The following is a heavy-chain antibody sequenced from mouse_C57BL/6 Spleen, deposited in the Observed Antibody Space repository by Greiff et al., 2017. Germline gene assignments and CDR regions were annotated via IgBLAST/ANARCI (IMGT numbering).Heavy chain of an antibody. V-gene: IGHV1-15*01. Sequence: QVQLQQSGAELVRPGASVTLSCKASGYTFTDYEMHWVKQTPVHGLEWIGAIDPETGGTAYNQKFKGKAILTADKSSSTAYMELRILTSEDSAVYYCTKRGNYGGYYDVWGTGTTVTVSS. CDR3: TKRGNYGGYYDV. CDR1: GYTFTDYE. D-gene: IGHD1-1*01. CDR2: IDPETGGT. J-gene: IGHJ1*03.